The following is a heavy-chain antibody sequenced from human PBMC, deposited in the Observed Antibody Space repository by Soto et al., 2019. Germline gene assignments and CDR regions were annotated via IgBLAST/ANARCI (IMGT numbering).Heavy chain of an antibody. CDR2: IIPIFGTA. D-gene: IGHD2-8*01. V-gene: IGHV1-69*06. Sequence: SVKVSCKASGGTFSSYAISWVRQAPGQALEWMGGIIPIFGTANYAQKFQGRVTITADKSTSTAYMELSSLRSEDAAVYYCARDGPTGYCTNGVCYLGVWGQGTTVTVSS. CDR1: GGTFSSYA. CDR3: ARDGPTGYCTNGVCYLGV. J-gene: IGHJ6*02.